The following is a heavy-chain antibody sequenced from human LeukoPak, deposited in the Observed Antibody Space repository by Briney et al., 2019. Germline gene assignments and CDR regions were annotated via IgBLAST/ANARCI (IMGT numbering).Heavy chain of an antibody. V-gene: IGHV3-23*01. J-gene: IGHJ4*02. Sequence: GGPLRLLCAASVFTYSNSDMRWVPQARGRGLEWVSAASGGGSNTYYADSVKGRFTISRDNYKNTLYLQMNSLRAEDTALYYCARRMAVAGSFDYWGQGTLVTVSS. D-gene: IGHD6-19*01. CDR3: ARRMAVAGSFDY. CDR2: ASGGGSNT. CDR1: VFTYSNSD.